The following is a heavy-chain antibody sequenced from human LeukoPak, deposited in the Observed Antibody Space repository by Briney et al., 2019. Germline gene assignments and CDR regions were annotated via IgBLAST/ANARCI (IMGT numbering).Heavy chain of an antibody. CDR3: ARERENGGFDY. Sequence: SETLSLTCAIYGGSFSGYYWSWIRQPPGKGLEWIGEINHSGSTNYNPSLKSRVTISVDTSKSHFSLRLTSVTAADTAVYYCARERENGGFDYWGQGTLVTVSS. V-gene: IGHV4-34*01. J-gene: IGHJ4*02. D-gene: IGHD3-10*01. CDR2: INHSGST. CDR1: GGSFSGYY.